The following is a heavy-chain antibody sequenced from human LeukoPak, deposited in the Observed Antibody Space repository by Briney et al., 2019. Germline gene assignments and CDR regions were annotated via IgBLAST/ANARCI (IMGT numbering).Heavy chain of an antibody. J-gene: IGHJ4*02. V-gene: IGHV3-30*03. CDR3: ARALDYYDSSGYPLWY. CDR1: GFIFNSYG. D-gene: IGHD3-22*01. CDR2: ISYDGGTK. Sequence: GGSLRLSCEVSGFIFNSYGFHWVRQAPGKGLEWVAEISYDGGTKYNADSVRGRFTISRNNSKNTVYLQMNSLRAEDTAVYYCARALDYYDSSGYPLWYWGQGTLVTVSS.